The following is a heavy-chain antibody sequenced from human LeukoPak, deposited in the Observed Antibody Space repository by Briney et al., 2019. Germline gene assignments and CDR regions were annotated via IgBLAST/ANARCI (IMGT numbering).Heavy chain of an antibody. CDR3: ARGRSSGWFGGYLDY. D-gene: IGHD6-19*01. J-gene: IGHJ4*02. CDR1: GGSFSGYY. CDR2: INHSGST. V-gene: IGHV4-34*01. Sequence: SETLSLTCAVYGGSFSGYYWSWIRRPPGKGLEWIGEINHSGSTNYNPSLKSRVTISVDTSKNQFSLKLSSVTAADTAVYYCARGRSSGWFGGYLDYWGQGTLVTVSS.